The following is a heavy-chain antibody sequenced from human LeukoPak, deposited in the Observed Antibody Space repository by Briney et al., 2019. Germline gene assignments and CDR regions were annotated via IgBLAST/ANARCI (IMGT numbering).Heavy chain of an antibody. CDR3: ARDHSSSWTDHHDAFDI. CDR1: GYTFTGYY. CDR2: INPNSGGT. Sequence: GASVKVSCKASGYTFTGYYMHWVRQAPGQGLEWMGWINPNSGGTNYAQKFQGRVTMTRDTSISTAYMELSRLRSDDTAVYYCARDHSSSWTDHHDAFDIWGQGTMVTVSS. J-gene: IGHJ3*02. V-gene: IGHV1-2*02. D-gene: IGHD6-13*01.